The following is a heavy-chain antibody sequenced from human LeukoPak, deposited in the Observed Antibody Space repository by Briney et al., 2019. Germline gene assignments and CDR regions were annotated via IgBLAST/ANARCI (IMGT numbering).Heavy chain of an antibody. V-gene: IGHV4-4*07. CDR1: GGSISSYY. J-gene: IGHJ3*02. Sequence: PSETLSLTCTVSGGSISSYYWSWIRQPAGKGLEWIGRIYTSGSTNYNPSLKSRVTMSVDTSKTQFSLRLSSVTAADTAVYYCARVFGAGYDFRGAFDIWGQGTMVTVSS. D-gene: IGHD5-12*01. CDR3: ARVFGAGYDFRGAFDI. CDR2: IYTSGST.